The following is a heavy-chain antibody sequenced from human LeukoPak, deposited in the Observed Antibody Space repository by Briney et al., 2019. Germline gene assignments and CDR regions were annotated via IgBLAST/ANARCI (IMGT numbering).Heavy chain of an antibody. CDR1: GFTFSNYS. CDR2: ISRSSSPI. Sequence: GGALRLSCAASGFTFSNYSMNWGRQTPGEGLQWVSYISRSSSPIYYADSVRGRFTISRDNAKNSLFLQMNSLRAEDTAVYYCARVRYNSGYIFDYWGQGALVTVSS. CDR3: ARVRYNSGYIFDY. D-gene: IGHD5-18*01. V-gene: IGHV3-48*04. J-gene: IGHJ4*02.